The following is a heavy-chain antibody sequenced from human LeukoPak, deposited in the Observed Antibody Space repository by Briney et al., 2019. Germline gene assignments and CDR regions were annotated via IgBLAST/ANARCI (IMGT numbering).Heavy chain of an antibody. D-gene: IGHD2-2*02. J-gene: IGHJ5*02. CDR2: ISGSGGST. CDR3: AKAGHPPAYCSSASCYMGS. CDR1: GFTFSSYA. Sequence: GGSLRLSCAASGFTFSSYAMSWVRQAPGKGLEWVSAISGSGGSTYYADSVKGRFTISRDNSKTTLYLQMNSLRAEASAVYYCAKAGHPPAYCSSASCYMGSWGQGTLVTVSS. V-gene: IGHV3-23*01.